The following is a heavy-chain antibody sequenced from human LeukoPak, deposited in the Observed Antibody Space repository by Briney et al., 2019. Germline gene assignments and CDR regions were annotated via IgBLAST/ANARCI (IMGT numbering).Heavy chain of an antibody. D-gene: IGHD6-19*01. CDR2: ISAYNGNT. CDR3: ARARISSGWYLLYFDY. J-gene: IGHJ4*02. V-gene: IGHV1-18*01. Sequence: ASAKDSPKASGYTFTSYVISWGPPAPGQGLGWMGWISAYNGNTNYAQKLQGRVTMTTDTSTSTAYMELRSLSSDARAVYYCARARISSGWYLLYFDYWGQGTLVTVSS. CDR1: GYTFTSYV.